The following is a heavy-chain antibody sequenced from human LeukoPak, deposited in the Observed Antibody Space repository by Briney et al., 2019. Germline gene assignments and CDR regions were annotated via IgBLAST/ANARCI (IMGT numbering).Heavy chain of an antibody. CDR1: GGSFSGYY. CDR3: ARGGYYGSGNDFRFDP. CDR2: IHYTGST. D-gene: IGHD3-10*01. J-gene: IGHJ5*02. Sequence: SETLSLTCAVYGGSFSGYYWSWIRQSPGKGLECIGYIHYTGSTNYNPSLKSRVTISVETSKNQFSLKLKSVTAADTAVYYCARGGYYGSGNDFRFDPWGQGTLVTVSS. V-gene: IGHV4-59*01.